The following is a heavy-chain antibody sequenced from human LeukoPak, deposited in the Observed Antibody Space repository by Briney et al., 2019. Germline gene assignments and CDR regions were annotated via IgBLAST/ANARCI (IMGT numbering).Heavy chain of an antibody. CDR3: ARDESGPAY. J-gene: IGHJ4*02. CDR2: INSDGSGT. V-gene: IGHV3-74*01. Sequence: GGSLRLSCAASGFTFSSYWMHWVRQAPGKGLVWVSRINSDGSGTGYADSVKGRFTISRDNAKNTPYLQMNSLRAEDTALYYCARDESGPAYWGQGTLVTVSS. D-gene: IGHD3-3*01. CDR1: GFTFSSYW.